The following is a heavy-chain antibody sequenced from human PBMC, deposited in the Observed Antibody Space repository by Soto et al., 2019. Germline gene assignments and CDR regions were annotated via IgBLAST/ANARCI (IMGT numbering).Heavy chain of an antibody. CDR2: IYYSGST. V-gene: IGHV4-31*01. CDR3: ARAQERNFDY. J-gene: IGHJ4*02. D-gene: IGHD1-1*01. Sequence: QVQLQESGPGLVKPSQTLSLTCTVSGGSISSGGYYWSWIRQHPGKGLEWIGYIYYSGSTYYNPSLKXXVXIXXATSKNLFSLKLSSVTAADTAVYYCARAQERNFDYWGQGTLVTVSS. CDR1: GGSISSGGYY.